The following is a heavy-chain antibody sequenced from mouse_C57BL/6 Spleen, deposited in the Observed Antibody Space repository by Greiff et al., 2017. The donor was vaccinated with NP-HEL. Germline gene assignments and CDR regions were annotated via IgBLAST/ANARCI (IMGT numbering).Heavy chain of an antibody. CDR2: IDPSDSYT. CDR3: ATHYYGSAMDY. CDR1: GYTFTSYW. J-gene: IGHJ4*01. D-gene: IGHD1-1*01. Sequence: VQLQQSGAELVMPGASVKLSCKASGYTFTSYWMHWVKQRPGQGLEWIGEIDPSDSYTNYNQKFKGKSTLTVDKSSSTAYMQLSSLTSEDSAVYYCATHYYGSAMDYWGQGTSVTVSS. V-gene: IGHV1-69*01.